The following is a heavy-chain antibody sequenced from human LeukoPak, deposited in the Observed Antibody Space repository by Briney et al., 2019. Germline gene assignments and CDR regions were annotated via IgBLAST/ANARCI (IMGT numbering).Heavy chain of an antibody. CDR2: IYSGGST. V-gene: IGHV3-66*01. Sequence: GGSLRLSCAASGFTVSSNDMSWVRQYPGKGLEWVSVIYSGGSTYYADSVKGRFTISRDNSKNTLYLQMNSLRAEDTAVYYCARDPRNYAFDIWGQGTMVTVSS. CDR1: GFTVSSND. J-gene: IGHJ3*02. CDR3: ARDPRNYAFDI.